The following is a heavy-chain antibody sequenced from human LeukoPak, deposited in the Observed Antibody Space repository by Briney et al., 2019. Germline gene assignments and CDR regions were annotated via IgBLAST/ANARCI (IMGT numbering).Heavy chain of an antibody. CDR1: GGSISSYY. Sequence: SETLSLTCTASGGSISSYYWSWIRQPAGKGLEWLGRIYSTGSSNYNPSLKSRGSMAVDTSKNQVSLKLTSVTAADTAVYYCAREEYYASGEDNWGQGNLVTVSS. J-gene: IGHJ4*02. D-gene: IGHD3-10*01. CDR2: IYSTGSS. CDR3: AREEYYASGEDN. V-gene: IGHV4-4*07.